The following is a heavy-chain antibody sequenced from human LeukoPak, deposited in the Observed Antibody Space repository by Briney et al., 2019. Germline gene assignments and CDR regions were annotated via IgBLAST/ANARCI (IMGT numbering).Heavy chain of an antibody. D-gene: IGHD3-16*01. J-gene: IGHJ6*02. V-gene: IGHV3-33*01. Sequence: GGSLRLSCAARGFTFSSYCMRWVRQAQSKGLEWEAVIWNDGSNKYYADSVKGRFTISRDNSKNTLYLQMNSLRAEATAVYYCARDGSLGSEGLRPRYCYYYGMDGWGQGTTVTVSS. CDR1: GFTFSSYC. CDR2: IWNDGSNK. CDR3: ARDGSLGSEGLRPRYCYYYGMDG.